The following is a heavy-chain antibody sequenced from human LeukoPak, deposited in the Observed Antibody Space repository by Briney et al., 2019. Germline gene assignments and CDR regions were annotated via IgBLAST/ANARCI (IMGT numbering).Heavy chain of an antibody. CDR3: ASLVVAATSGAFDI. CDR2: INPNSGGT. V-gene: IGHV1-2*02. J-gene: IGHJ3*02. CDR1: GYTFTGYY. D-gene: IGHD2-15*01. Sequence: ASVKVSCKASGYTFTGYYMHWVRQAPGQGLEWMGWINPNSGGTNYAQKFQGRVTMTRDTSISTAYMELSRLRPDDTAVYYCASLVVAATSGAFDIWGQGTMVTVSS.